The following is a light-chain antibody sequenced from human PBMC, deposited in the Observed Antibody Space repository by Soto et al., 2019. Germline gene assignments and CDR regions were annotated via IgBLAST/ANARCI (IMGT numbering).Light chain of an antibody. Sequence: DIQLTQSPSFLSASVGDRVTITCRASQDINTYLAWYQQKPGKDPKLLIFAASTLQHGVPSRFSGSGSGTEFTVTITSLQPEDFATYYCQQRKSYPITFGQGTRLEIK. CDR1: QDINTY. V-gene: IGKV1-9*01. CDR3: QQRKSYPIT. CDR2: AAS. J-gene: IGKJ5*01.